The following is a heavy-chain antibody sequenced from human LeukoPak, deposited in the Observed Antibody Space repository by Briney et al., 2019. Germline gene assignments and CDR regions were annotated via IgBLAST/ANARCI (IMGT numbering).Heavy chain of an antibody. CDR3: ARRTIFEAFDI. V-gene: IGHV1-69*06. CDR1: GGTFSSYA. D-gene: IGHD3-9*01. J-gene: IGHJ3*02. Sequence: SVKVSCKASGGTFSSYAISWVRQAPGQGLEWVGGIIPIFGTANYAQKFQGRVTITADKFTSTAYMELRSLRSDDTAVYYCARRTIFEAFDIWGQGTMVTVSS. CDR2: IIPIFGTA.